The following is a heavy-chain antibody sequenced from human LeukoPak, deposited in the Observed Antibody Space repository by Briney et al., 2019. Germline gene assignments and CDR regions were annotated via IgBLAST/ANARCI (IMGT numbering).Heavy chain of an antibody. CDR1: GFTFSDYY. CDR2: VSSSSSYT. V-gene: IGHV3-11*05. J-gene: IGHJ4*02. D-gene: IGHD6-13*01. Sequence: GGSLRLSCEASGFTFSDYYMSWIRQAPRKGLEWVSYVSSSSSYTNYADSVKGRLTISRDNAKNSLYLQMNSLRAEDTAVYYCARGSMRMAAAGLVDYWGQGTLVTVSS. CDR3: ARGSMRMAAAGLVDY.